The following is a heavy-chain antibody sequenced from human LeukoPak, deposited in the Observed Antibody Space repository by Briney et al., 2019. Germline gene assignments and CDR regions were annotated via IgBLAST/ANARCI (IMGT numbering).Heavy chain of an antibody. CDR3: PKALSLFAYYYGISFDI. CDR2: ISGNGGST. J-gene: IGHJ3*02. V-gene: IGHV3-23*01. CDR1: GFTFSNFA. Sequence: GGSLRLSCAASGFTFSNFAMTWVRQAPGKGLQWVSSISGNGGSTYYEDSVTGRSTTSRDNSKNTFYLQMTSLSAEDTAFYYCPKALSLFAYYYGISFDIWGQGTMVTVSS. D-gene: IGHD3-10*01.